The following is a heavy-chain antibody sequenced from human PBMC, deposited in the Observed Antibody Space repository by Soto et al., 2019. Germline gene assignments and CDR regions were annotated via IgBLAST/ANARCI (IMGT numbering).Heavy chain of an antibody. D-gene: IGHD1-26*01. CDR1: GFTFSNYN. V-gene: IGHV3-21*01. Sequence: EVQLVESGGGLVKPGGSLRLSCAASGFTFSNYNMNWVRQAPGKGLEWVSSISSSSSYIYYADSVKGRFTISRDNAKNSLYLQMNSLRAEDTAVYYCARVRSGSYLYYFDSWGQGTLVTVSS. CDR3: ARVRSGSYLYYFDS. CDR2: ISSSSSYI. J-gene: IGHJ4*02.